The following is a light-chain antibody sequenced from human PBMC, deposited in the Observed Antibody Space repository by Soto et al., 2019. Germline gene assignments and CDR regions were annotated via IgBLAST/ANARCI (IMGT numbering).Light chain of an antibody. Sequence: QSALTQPASVSGSPGQSITISCTGISSDVGNYDLVSWYQHHPGKAPKLMIYEGSKRPSGLSTRFSGSKSGITASLTISGLQAEDVADYSCSSYTTSSVVFGGGTKVTVL. CDR1: SSDVGNYDL. V-gene: IGLV2-14*02. CDR3: SSYTTSSVV. CDR2: EGS. J-gene: IGLJ2*01.